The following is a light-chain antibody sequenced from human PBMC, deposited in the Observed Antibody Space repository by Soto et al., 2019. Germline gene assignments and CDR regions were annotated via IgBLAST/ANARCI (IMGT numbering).Light chain of an antibody. CDR1: QNIGKF. J-gene: IGKJ1*01. Sequence: DIQMTQSPSSLSASVGDRVTITCRASQNIGKFLNWYQQKPGKAPKLLIYVASSLQGGVPSRFSGSASGTDFTLTINSLQPEDFATYYCQQSYTTPQTFGQGTKVDIK. CDR3: QQSYTTPQT. V-gene: IGKV1-39*01. CDR2: VAS.